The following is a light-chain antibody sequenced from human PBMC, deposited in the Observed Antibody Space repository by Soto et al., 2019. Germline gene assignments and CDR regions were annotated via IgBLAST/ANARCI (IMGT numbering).Light chain of an antibody. CDR1: SSNIGNDY. CDR3: GTWDSSLSAVV. J-gene: IGLJ2*01. CDR2: DND. V-gene: IGLV1-51*01. Sequence: QSVLTQPPSVSAAPGQKVTISCSGSSSNIGNDYVSWYRQLPGTAPKLLIYDNDNRPSGIPDRFSGSKSGTSATLGITVLQTGDEADYYCGTWDSSLSAVVFGGGTKLTVL.